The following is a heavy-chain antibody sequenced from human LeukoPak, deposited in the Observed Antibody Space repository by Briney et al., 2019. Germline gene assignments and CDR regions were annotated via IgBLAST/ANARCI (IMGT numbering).Heavy chain of an antibody. Sequence: PGRCLRLSCAAAGSTFDDYAMHWVRQAPGKGLEWVSGISWNSGSIGYADSVKGRFTISRDNAKNSLYLQINSLRAEGTAVYYCARADSSSLGGPFDYWGQGTLVTVSS. CDR1: GSTFDDYA. J-gene: IGHJ4*02. D-gene: IGHD6-6*01. V-gene: IGHV3-9*01. CDR2: ISWNSGSI. CDR3: ARADSSSLGGPFDY.